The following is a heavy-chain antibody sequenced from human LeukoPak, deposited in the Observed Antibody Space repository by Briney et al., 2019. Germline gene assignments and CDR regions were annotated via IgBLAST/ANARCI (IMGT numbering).Heavy chain of an antibody. CDR2: IIPIFGTA. Sequence: ASVKVSYKASGGTFSSYAISWVRQAPGQGLEWMGGIIPIFGTANYAQKFQGRVTITADESTSTAYMELSSLRSEDTAVYYCARVEGSGWYGDAFAIWGQGTMVTVSS. J-gene: IGHJ3*02. V-gene: IGHV1-69*13. CDR1: GGTFSSYA. D-gene: IGHD6-19*01. CDR3: ARVEGSGWYGDAFAI.